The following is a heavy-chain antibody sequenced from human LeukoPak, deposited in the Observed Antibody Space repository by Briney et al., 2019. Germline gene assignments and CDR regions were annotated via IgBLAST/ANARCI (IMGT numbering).Heavy chain of an antibody. Sequence: SVKVSCXASGGTFSSYAISWVRLAPGQGLEWMGRIIPIFGTANYAQKFQGRVTITTDESTSTAYMELSSLRSEDTAVYYCARRLDDNSGYYYRHYFDYWGQGTLVTVSS. J-gene: IGHJ4*02. V-gene: IGHV1-69*05. CDR3: ARRLDDNSGYYYRHYFDY. CDR1: GGTFSSYA. D-gene: IGHD3-22*01. CDR2: IIPIFGTA.